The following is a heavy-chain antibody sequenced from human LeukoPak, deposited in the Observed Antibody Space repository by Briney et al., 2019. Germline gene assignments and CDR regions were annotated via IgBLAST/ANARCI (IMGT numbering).Heavy chain of an antibody. CDR2: INPTGGST. CDR1: GYTFSTYK. D-gene: IGHD5-12*01. CDR3: ARDPSSSGCDYLYYFDY. J-gene: IGHJ4*02. V-gene: IGHV1-46*01. Sequence: ASVKVSCTPSGYTFSTYKMHSVRQAPGQGLEWMGLINPTGGSTDSAQKFHDRVTMTTDTSTTTVYMELSRLRSDDTAVYYCARDPSSSGCDYLYYFDYSGQGTLVTVSS.